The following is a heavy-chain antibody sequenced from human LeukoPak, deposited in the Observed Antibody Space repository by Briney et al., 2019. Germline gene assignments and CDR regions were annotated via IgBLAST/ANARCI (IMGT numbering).Heavy chain of an antibody. J-gene: IGHJ4*02. Sequence: SETLSLTCAVSGGSISSSNWWSWVRQPPGKGLEWIGEIYHSGSTNYNPSLKSRVTISVDKSKNQFSLKLSSVTAADTAVYYCARDGASVSTHYYFDYWGQGTLVTVSS. CDR3: ARDGASVSTHYYFDY. D-gene: IGHD3-16*01. CDR2: IYHSGST. CDR1: GGSISSSNW. V-gene: IGHV4-4*02.